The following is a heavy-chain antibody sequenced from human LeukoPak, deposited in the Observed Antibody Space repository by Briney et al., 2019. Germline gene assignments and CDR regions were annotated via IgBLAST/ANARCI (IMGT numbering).Heavy chain of an antibody. Sequence: PGGSLRLSCVASGFTVSNYYMSWVRQAPGKGLEWVSLLYTGDITYYADSVEGRFTISRDDSKNTIYLQMNALRAEDTAIYHCARGGVNYWYPRYWGQGTLVTVSS. CDR3: ARGGVNYWYPRY. D-gene: IGHD2-8*02. J-gene: IGHJ4*02. V-gene: IGHV3-53*01. CDR1: GFTVSNYY. CDR2: LYTGDIT.